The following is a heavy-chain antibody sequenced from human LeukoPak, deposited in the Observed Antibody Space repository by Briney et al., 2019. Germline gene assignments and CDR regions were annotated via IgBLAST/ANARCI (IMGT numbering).Heavy chain of an antibody. V-gene: IGHV1-69*06. D-gene: IGHD2-15*01. CDR1: GGTFSSYT. Sequence: SVKVSCKASGGTFSSYTISWVRQAPGQGLEWMGGIIPLFGTPDYAQKFQDRLTITADKSTSTAYMELSSLRSEDTAVYYCASATLRCNGGSCYEMDVWGKGTTVTVSS. J-gene: IGHJ6*04. CDR2: IIPLFGTP. CDR3: ASATLRCNGGSCYEMDV.